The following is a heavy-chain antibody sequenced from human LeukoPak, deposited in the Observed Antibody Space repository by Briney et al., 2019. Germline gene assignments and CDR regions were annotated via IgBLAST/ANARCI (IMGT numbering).Heavy chain of an antibody. CDR2: INPNSGGT. J-gene: IGHJ4*02. CDR1: GYTFTGYY. V-gene: IGHV1-2*02. D-gene: IGHD4-17*01. Sequence: ASVKVSCKASGYTFTGYYMHWVRQAPGQGLEWMGWINPNSGGTNYAQKFQGRVTMTRDTSISTAYMELSRLRSDDTAVYYCARVSSYGDYVPHWGQGTLVTVSS. CDR3: ARVSSYGDYVPH.